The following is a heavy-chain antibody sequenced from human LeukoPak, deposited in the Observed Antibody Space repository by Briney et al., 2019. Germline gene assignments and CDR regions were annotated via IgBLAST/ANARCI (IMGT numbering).Heavy chain of an antibody. CDR1: GGSISSSRYY. CDR2: IYYSGST. V-gene: IGHV4-39*01. Sequence: TSETLSLTCTVSGGSISSSRYYWGWIRQPPGQGLEWIGSIYYSGSTYYNPSLKSRVTISVDTSKNQFSLKLSSVTAADTAVYHCARNGGDCSGGSCYSHWFDPWGQGTLVTVSS. CDR3: ARNGGDCSGGSCYSHWFDP. D-gene: IGHD2-15*01. J-gene: IGHJ5*02.